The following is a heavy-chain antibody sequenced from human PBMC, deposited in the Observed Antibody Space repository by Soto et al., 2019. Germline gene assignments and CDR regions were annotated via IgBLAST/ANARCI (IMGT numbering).Heavy chain of an antibody. CDR2: ISAYNGNT. Sequence: QVQLVQSGAEVKKPGASVKVSCKASGYTFTSYGISWVRQAPGQGLEWMGWISAYNGNTNYAQKLQGRVTMTTDATTSTAYMELRSLRSDDTAVYYCARRVAPGGGDCLVLDYWGQGTLVTVSS. CDR1: GYTFTSYG. D-gene: IGHD2-21*01. J-gene: IGHJ4*02. V-gene: IGHV1-18*01. CDR3: ARRVAPGGGDCLVLDY.